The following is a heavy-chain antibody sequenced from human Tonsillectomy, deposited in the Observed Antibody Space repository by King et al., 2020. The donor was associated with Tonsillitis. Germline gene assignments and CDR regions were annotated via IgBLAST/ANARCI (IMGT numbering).Heavy chain of an antibody. J-gene: IGHJ4*02. Sequence: QLVQSGAEVKKPGSSVKVSCTASGGTFSSYTFSWVRQAPGQGLEWMGGIIPLFTTADYAQKFQGRVTITADDSTSTVYMEMSSLRSDDTAVYYWARDPHIAVAGHFDYGGQGTLAT. CDR3: ARDPHIAVAGHFDY. V-gene: IGHV1-69*12. CDR2: IIPLFTTA. D-gene: IGHD6-19*01. CDR1: GGTFSSYT.